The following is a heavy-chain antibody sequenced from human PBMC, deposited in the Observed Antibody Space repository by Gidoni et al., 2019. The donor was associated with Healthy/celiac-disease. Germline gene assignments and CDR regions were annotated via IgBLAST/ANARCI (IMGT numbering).Heavy chain of an antibody. CDR1: GFTFSSYA. V-gene: IGHV3-23*01. D-gene: IGHD3-9*01. CDR2: ISGSGGST. J-gene: IGHJ4*02. Sequence: EVQLLESGGGLVQPGGSLRLSCAASGFTFSSYAMSWVRQAPGKGLEWVSAISGSGGSTYYADAVKGRFTISRDNSKNTLYLQMNSLRAEDTDVYYCAKTRKGYDILTGYYSYYFDYWGQGTLVTVSS. CDR3: AKTRKGYDILTGYYSYYFDY.